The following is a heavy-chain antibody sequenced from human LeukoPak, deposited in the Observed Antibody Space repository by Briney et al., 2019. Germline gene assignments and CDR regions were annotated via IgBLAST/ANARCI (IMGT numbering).Heavy chain of an antibody. CDR2: IYYSGST. J-gene: IGHJ4*02. V-gene: IGHV4-39*05. CDR3: VDTAMVAGY. CDR1: GGSISSSSYY. Sequence: PSETPSLTCTVSGGSISSSSYYWGWIRQPPGKGLEWIGSIYYSGSTYYNPSLKSRVTISVDTSKNQFSLKLSSVTAADTAVYYCVDTAMVAGYWGQGTLVTVSS. D-gene: IGHD5-18*01.